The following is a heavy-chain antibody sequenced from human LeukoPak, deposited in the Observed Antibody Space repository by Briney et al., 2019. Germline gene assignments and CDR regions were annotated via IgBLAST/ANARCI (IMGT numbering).Heavy chain of an antibody. CDR1: GYTFTSYD. CDR2: MNPNNGNT. D-gene: IGHD6-13*01. J-gene: IGHJ6*02. V-gene: IGHV1-8*01. Sequence: ASVKVSCKASGYTFTSYDINWVRQATGQGLEWMGWMNPNNGNTGYAQKFQGRVTMTRSASISTAYMELSSLRSEDTAVYYCARLASSSWPLYYYYGMDVWGQGTTVTVSS. CDR3: ARLASSSWPLYYYYGMDV.